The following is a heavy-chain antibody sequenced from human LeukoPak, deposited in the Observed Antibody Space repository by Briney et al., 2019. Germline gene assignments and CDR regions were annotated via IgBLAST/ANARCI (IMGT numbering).Heavy chain of an antibody. CDR3: ARDAPGYYYDSSGYQVDY. J-gene: IGHJ4*02. V-gene: IGHV3-21*01. Sequence: GGSLRLSCAASGFTFSSYSMNWVRQAPGKGLEWVSSISSSSSYIYYADSVKGRFTISRDSAKNSLYLQMNSLRAEDTAVYYCARDAPGYYYDSSGYQVDYWGQGTLVTVSS. D-gene: IGHD3-22*01. CDR2: ISSSSSYI. CDR1: GFTFSSYS.